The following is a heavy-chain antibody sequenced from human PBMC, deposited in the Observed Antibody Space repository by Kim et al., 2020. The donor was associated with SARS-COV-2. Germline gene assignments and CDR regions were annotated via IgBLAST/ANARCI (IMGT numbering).Heavy chain of an antibody. CDR3: ARGRGWTDY. Sequence: GESLKISCKASGYTFTNNWITWVRHMPGKGLEWMGRIDPRESDTDYSPSFQGHVTISTDKSITTVYLQCISLKASDSAIYFCARGRGWTDYWGQGTLVTV. J-gene: IGHJ4*02. CDR1: GYTFTNNW. V-gene: IGHV5-10-1*01. D-gene: IGHD1-26*01. CDR2: IDPRESDT.